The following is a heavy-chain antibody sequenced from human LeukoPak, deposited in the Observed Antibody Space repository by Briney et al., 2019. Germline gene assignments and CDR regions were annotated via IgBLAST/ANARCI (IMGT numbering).Heavy chain of an antibody. CDR1: GFTVSSKD. J-gene: IGHJ3*02. V-gene: IGHV3-53*01. CDR3: ARFVSWAFDI. CDR2: IYSGGRT. Sequence: GGSLRLSCAASGFTVSSKDMSWVRQAPGQGLEWVSLIYSGGRTNYADSVKGRLTISRDNSKNTLYLQMNSLRPEDTAVYFCARFVSWAFDIWGQGTMVTVSS.